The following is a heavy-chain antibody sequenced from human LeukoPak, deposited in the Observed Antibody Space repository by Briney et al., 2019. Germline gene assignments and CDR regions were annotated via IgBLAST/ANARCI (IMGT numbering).Heavy chain of an antibody. J-gene: IGHJ3*02. CDR1: GFIFSRCS. Sequence: GGSLRLSCAASGFIFSRCSMNWVRRTPGRGPEWVASISSSSNYMYYTDSAKGRFTISRDDAKDSLYLQMSSLRADDTAVYYCARVRGLSPILHDIVVVPAAIPDAFDIWGQGTMVTVSS. V-gene: IGHV3-21*01. D-gene: IGHD2-2*02. CDR3: ARVRGLSPILHDIVVVPAAIPDAFDI. CDR2: ISSSSNYM.